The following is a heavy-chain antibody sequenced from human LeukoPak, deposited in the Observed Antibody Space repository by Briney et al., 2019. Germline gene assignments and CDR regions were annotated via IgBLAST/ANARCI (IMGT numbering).Heavy chain of an antibody. CDR2: IIPIFGTA. V-gene: IGHV1-69*05. D-gene: IGHD2-2*02. Sequence: GASVKVSCKASGGTFSSCAISWVRRAPGQGLEWMGRIIPIFGTANYAQKFQGRVTITTDESTSTAYMELSSLRSEDTAVYYCARGVVPAAIRPLGYWGQGTLVTVSS. CDR1: GGTFSSCA. CDR3: ARGVVPAAIRPLGY. J-gene: IGHJ4*02.